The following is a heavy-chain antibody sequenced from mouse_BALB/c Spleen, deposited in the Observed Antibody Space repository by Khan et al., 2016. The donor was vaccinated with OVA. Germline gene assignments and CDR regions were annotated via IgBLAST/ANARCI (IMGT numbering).Heavy chain of an antibody. CDR3: TRHGYVAWFTY. Sequence: VQLQQSGPEVMKPGVSVKISCKASGYSFTSYYIHWVMQSHGTSLEWIGYIDPFSGGTTYNQKFKGKATLTVDNSSSTAYIHLSNLTSEDSAVYYCTRHGYVAWFTYWGQGTLVTVSA. V-gene: IGHV1S135*01. CDR2: IDPFSGGT. J-gene: IGHJ3*01. D-gene: IGHD2-2*01. CDR1: GYSFTSYY.